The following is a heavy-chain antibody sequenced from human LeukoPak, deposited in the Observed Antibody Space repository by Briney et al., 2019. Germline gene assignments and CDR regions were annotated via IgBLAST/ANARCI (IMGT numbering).Heavy chain of an antibody. CDR1: GYSLNAYY. J-gene: IGHJ4*02. Sequence: ASVKVSCKASGYSLNAYYMHWVRQAPGQGLEWMGWINPSSGGTKYAQKFQVRVTMARDTSISTTYMELSRLTSDDTAVYYCARGLGLDYWGQGTLVTVSS. CDR3: ARGLGLDY. CDR2: INPSSGGT. V-gene: IGHV1-2*02. D-gene: IGHD4-11*01.